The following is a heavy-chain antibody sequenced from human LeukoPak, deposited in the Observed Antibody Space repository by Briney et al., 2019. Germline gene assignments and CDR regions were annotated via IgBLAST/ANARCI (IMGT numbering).Heavy chain of an antibody. V-gene: IGHV1-8*02. Sequence: GASVKVSCKASGYTFTSYGISWVRQAPGQGLEWMGWMNPNSGNTGYAQKFQGRVTMTRNTSISTAYMELSSLRSEDTAVYYCARGSRYEWELQPYAFDIWGQGTMVTVSS. CDR3: ARGSRYEWELQPYAFDI. CDR1: GYTFTSYG. D-gene: IGHD1-26*01. CDR2: MNPNSGNT. J-gene: IGHJ3*02.